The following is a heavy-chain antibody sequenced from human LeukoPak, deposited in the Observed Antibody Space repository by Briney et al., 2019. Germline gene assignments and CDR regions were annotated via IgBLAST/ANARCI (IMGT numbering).Heavy chain of an antibody. Sequence: SETLSLTCTVSGGSISSYYWSWIRQPAGTALEWIGRIYTSGTITYSPSLKSRVTMSVDTSKNQFSLKLSSVTAADTAVYYCARDSGTTGEVKFDPWGQGTLVTVSS. J-gene: IGHJ5*02. D-gene: IGHD3-10*01. V-gene: IGHV4-4*07. CDR1: GGSISSYY. CDR2: IYTSGTI. CDR3: ARDSGTTGEVKFDP.